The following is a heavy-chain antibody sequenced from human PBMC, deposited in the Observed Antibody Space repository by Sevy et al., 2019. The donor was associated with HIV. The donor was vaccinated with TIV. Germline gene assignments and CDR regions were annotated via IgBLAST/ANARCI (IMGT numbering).Heavy chain of an antibody. CDR2: IYYSGST. V-gene: IGHV4-30-4*01. D-gene: IGHD4-17*01. Sequence: SETLSLTCTVSGGSISSGDYYWSWIRQPPGKGLEWIGYIYYSGSTYYNRSLKSRVTISVDTSKNQFSLKLSSVTAADTAVYYCARAVNVRTWFDPWGQGTLVTVSS. CDR1: GGSISSGDYY. CDR3: ARAVNVRTWFDP. J-gene: IGHJ5*02.